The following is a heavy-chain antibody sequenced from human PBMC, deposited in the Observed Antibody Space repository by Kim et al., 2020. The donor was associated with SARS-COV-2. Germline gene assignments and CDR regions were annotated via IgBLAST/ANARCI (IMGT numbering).Heavy chain of an antibody. CDR3: ARGDSSSWYVEMWFDP. V-gene: IGHV4-4*02. CDR2: IYHSGST. J-gene: IGHJ5*02. CDR1: GGSISSSNW. Sequence: SETLSLTCAVSGGSISSSNWWSWVRQPPGKGLEWIGEIYHSGSTNYNPSLKSRVTISVDKSKNQFSLKLSSVTAADTAVYYCARGDSSSWYVEMWFDPWGQGTLVTVSS. D-gene: IGHD6-13*01.